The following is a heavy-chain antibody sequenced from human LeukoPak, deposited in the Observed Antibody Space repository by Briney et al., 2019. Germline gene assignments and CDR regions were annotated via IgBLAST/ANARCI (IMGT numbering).Heavy chain of an antibody. V-gene: IGHV3-33*01. CDR3: ARDEDKYYYDSSGYTLDY. D-gene: IGHD3-22*01. J-gene: IGHJ4*02. Sequence: GRSLRLSCAASGFTFSSYGMHWVRQAPGKGLEWVAVIWYDGSNKYYADSVKGRFTISRDNSKNTLYLQMNSLRAEDTAVYYCARDEDKYYYDSSGYTLDYWGQGTLVTVSS. CDR2: IWYDGSNK. CDR1: GFTFSSYG.